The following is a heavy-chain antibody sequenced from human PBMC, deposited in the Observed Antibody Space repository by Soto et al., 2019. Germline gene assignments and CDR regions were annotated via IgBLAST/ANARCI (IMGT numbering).Heavy chain of an antibody. V-gene: IGHV3-30*18. CDR3: AKAKNDYNWDNRPPFDY. CDR1: GFTFSSYG. CDR2: ISYDGSNK. Sequence: GGSLRLSCAASGFTFSSYGMHWVRQAPGKGLEGVAVISYDGSNKYYADSVKGRFTISRDNSKNTMYLEMNSLRVDDTAVYYCAKAKNDYNWDNRPPFDYCGQGTLVTVSS. J-gene: IGHJ4*02. D-gene: IGHD1-20*01.